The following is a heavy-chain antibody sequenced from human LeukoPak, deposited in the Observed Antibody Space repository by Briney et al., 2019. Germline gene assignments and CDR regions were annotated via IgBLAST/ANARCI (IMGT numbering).Heavy chain of an antibody. Sequence: GGSLRLSCAASGFSFSSYAMNWVRQAPGKGLEWVSIIFGNGDTTYYADSVKGRFTVSRDNSKDTLYLQMHSLRAEDTALYHCARKGLGGELGGFDYWGQGILVTVSS. CDR1: GFSFSSYA. J-gene: IGHJ4*02. CDR3: ARKGLGGELGGFDY. V-gene: IGHV3-23*01. D-gene: IGHD1-26*01. CDR2: IFGNGDTT.